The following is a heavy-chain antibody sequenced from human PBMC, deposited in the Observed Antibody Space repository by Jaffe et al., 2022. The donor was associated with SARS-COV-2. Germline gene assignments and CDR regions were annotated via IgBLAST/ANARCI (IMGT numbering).Heavy chain of an antibody. V-gene: IGHV3-9*01. J-gene: IGHJ4*02. D-gene: IGHD6-19*01. CDR2: ISWNSGSI. CDR1: GFTFDDYA. CDR3: AKDPGIAVAGHGGYFDY. Sequence: EVQLVESGGGLVQPGRSLRLSCAASGFTFDDYAMHWVRQAPGKGLEWVSGISWNSGSIGYADSVKGRFTISRDNAKNSLYLQMNSLRAEDTALYYCAKDPGIAVAGHGGYFDYWGQGTLVTVSS.